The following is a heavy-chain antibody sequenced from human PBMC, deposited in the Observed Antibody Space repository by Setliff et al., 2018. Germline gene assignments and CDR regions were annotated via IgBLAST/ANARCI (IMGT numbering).Heavy chain of an antibody. D-gene: IGHD3-10*01. CDR1: GGPINSDRYY. V-gene: IGHV4-39*01. CDR3: ARSLGSGSYYNSRPFYSDY. J-gene: IGHJ4*02. CDR2: MYSSGST. Sequence: SETLSLTCTVSGGPINSDRYYWGWIRQPPGKGLEWIGSMYSSGSTYYNPSLKSRVTISVDTSQNQFSLKLSSVTAADTAVYFCARSLGSGSYYNSRPFYSDYWGQGTLVTVSS.